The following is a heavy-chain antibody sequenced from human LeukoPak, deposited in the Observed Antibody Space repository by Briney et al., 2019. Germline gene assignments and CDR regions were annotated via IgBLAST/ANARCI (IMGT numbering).Heavy chain of an antibody. Sequence: SQTLSLTCAVSGGSISSGGYSWSWIRLPPGKGLEWIGYIYYSGSTYYNPSLKTRVTISVDTSKNQFSLKLNSVTAADTAVYYCAREKRWDGYNGPWFDPWGQGTLVTVSS. CDR2: IYYSGST. J-gene: IGHJ5*02. CDR1: GGSISSGGYS. D-gene: IGHD5-24*01. V-gene: IGHV4-30-4*07. CDR3: AREKRWDGYNGPWFDP.